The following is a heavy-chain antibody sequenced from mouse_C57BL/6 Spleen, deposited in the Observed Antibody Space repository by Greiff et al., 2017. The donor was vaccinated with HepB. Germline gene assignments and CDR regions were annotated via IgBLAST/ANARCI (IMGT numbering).Heavy chain of an antibody. CDR2: ISYDGSN. Sequence: VQLKESGPGLVKPSQSLSLTCSVPGYSITSGYYWNWIRQFPGNKLEWMGYISYDGSNNYNPSLKNRISITRDTSKNQFFLKLNSVTTEDTATYYCAKSFNWDYFDYWGQGTTLTVSS. CDR3: AKSFNWDYFDY. D-gene: IGHD4-1*01. V-gene: IGHV3-6*01. J-gene: IGHJ2*01. CDR1: GYSITSGYY.